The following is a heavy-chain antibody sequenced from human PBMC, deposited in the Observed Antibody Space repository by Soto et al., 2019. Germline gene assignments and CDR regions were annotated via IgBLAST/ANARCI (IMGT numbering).Heavy chain of an antibody. CDR2: ISWDGGST. Sequence: PGGSLRLSCAASGFTFDYYTMRWVRQAPGKGLEWVSLISWDGGSTYYADSVKGRFTISRDNSKNSLYLQMNSLRTEDTALYYCAKPGYGDYYFDYWGQGTLVTVSS. D-gene: IGHD4-17*01. J-gene: IGHJ4*02. CDR3: AKPGYGDYYFDY. CDR1: GFTFDYYT. V-gene: IGHV3-43*01.